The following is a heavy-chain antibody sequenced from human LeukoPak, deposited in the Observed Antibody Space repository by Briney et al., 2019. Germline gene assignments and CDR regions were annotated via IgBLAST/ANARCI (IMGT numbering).Heavy chain of an antibody. CDR2: INHSGST. V-gene: IGHV4-34*01. D-gene: IGHD6-13*01. J-gene: IGHJ4*02. CDR3: ASGSSSWYRNHDY. CDR1: GGSISSYY. Sequence: SETLSLTCTVSGGSISSYYWSWIRQPPGKGLEWIGEINHSGSTNYNPSLKSRVTISVDTSKNQFSLKLSSVTAADTAVYYCASGSSSWYRNHDYWGQGTLVTVSS.